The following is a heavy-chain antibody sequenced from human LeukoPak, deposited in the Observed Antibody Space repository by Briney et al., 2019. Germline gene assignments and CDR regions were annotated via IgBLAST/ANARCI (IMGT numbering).Heavy chain of an antibody. J-gene: IGHJ4*02. V-gene: IGHV4-39*07. Sequence: PSETLSLTCTVSGGAISSNNYYWGWVRQPPGRGLEWIATISYSGRTYYNPSLTSQVTISIDTSQNQFSLRLTSVTAADTAVYYCAREMAVGYGVDWGRGTLVTVSS. D-gene: IGHD5-12*01. CDR3: AREMAVGYGVD. CDR2: ISYSGRT. CDR1: GGAISSNNYY.